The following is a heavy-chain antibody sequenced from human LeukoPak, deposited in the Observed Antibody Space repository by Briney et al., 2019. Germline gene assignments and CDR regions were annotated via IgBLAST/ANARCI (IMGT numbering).Heavy chain of an antibody. Sequence: GRSLRLSCAASGFTFSSYAMSWVRQAPGKGLEWVSAISGSGGSTYYADSVKGRFTIPRDNSKNTLYLQMNSLRAEDTAVYYCAKDRGVATLRGYSYGYFDYWGQGTLVTVSS. V-gene: IGHV3-23*01. J-gene: IGHJ4*02. CDR2: ISGSGGST. D-gene: IGHD5-18*01. CDR3: AKDRGVATLRGYSYGYFDY. CDR1: GFTFSSYA.